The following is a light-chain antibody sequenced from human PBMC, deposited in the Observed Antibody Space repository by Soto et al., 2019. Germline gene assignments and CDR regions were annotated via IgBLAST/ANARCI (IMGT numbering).Light chain of an antibody. CDR3: QQYGSSPET. J-gene: IGKJ1*01. V-gene: IGKV3-20*01. Sequence: EIVLTQSPGTLSLSPGERATLSCRASQSVTNRYLAWYRQKPGQAPRLLIFGASIRDTGIPDRFSGSGSGTDFTLTISRLEPEDFAVYYCQQYGSSPETFGQGTKVDIK. CDR2: GAS. CDR1: QSVTNRY.